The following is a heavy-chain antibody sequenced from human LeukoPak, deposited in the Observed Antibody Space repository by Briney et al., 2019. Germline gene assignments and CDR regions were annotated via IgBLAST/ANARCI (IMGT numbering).Heavy chain of an antibody. J-gene: IGHJ6*02. CDR1: GGSISSYY. CDR2: IYYSGST. Sequence: SETLSLTCTVSGGSISSYYWSWIRQPPGKGLEWIGYIYYSGSTNYNPSLKSRVTISVDTSKNQFSLKLSSVTAADTAVYYCARLRVSYYGMDVWGQGTTVTVSS. CDR3: ARLRVSYYGMDV. V-gene: IGHV4-59*08.